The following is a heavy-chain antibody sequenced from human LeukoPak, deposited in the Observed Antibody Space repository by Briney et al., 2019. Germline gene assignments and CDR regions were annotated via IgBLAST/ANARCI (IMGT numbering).Heavy chain of an antibody. D-gene: IGHD3-10*01. CDR3: ARDKPSGNYLFDY. V-gene: IGHV3-48*02. J-gene: IGHJ4*02. CDR2: ISSSSSTI. CDR1: GITFSSYS. Sequence: GGSLRLSCEASGITFSSYSMNWVRQAPGKGPEWVSYISSSSSTIYYADSVKGRFTISRDNAKNSLYLPMNSLRDEDTAVYCCARDKPSGNYLFDYWGQGTPVTVSS.